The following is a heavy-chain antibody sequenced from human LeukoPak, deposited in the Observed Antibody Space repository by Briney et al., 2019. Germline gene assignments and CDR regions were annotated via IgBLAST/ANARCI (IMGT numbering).Heavy chain of an antibody. CDR1: GFTFSSYA. CDR3: AKDDPITMVRGVIKNYFDY. Sequence: QPGGSLRLSCAASGFTFSSYAMSWVRQAPGKGLEWVSAISVSGGSTYYADSVKGRFTISRDNSKNTLYLQMNSLRAEDTAVYYCAKDDPITMVRGVIKNYFDYWGQGTLVTVSS. D-gene: IGHD3-10*01. V-gene: IGHV3-23*01. J-gene: IGHJ4*02. CDR2: ISVSGGST.